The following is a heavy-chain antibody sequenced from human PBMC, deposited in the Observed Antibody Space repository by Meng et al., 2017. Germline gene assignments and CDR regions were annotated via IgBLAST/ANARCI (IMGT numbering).Heavy chain of an antibody. J-gene: IGHJ6*02. V-gene: IGHV3-15*01. CDR3: TTASITMVRGVITANYYYYYGMDV. CDR1: GFTFSNAW. CDR2: IKSKTDGGTT. Sequence: GESLKISCAASGFTFSNAWMSWVRQAPGKGLEWVGRIKSKTDGGTTDYAAPVKGRFTISRDDSKNTLYLQMTSLKTEDTAVYYCTTASITMVRGVITANYYYYYGMDVWGQGTTVTVSS. D-gene: IGHD3-10*01.